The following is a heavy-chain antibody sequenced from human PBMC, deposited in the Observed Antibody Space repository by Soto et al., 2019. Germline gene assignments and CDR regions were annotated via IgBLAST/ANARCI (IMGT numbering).Heavy chain of an antibody. CDR1: CCTFSRYS. CDR2: ISGSGGST. D-gene: IGHD6-13*01. CDR3: AQGGRVGMGYYYGMDV. V-gene: IGHV3-23*01. Sequence: EVQLLESGGGFVQPGGSLRLSCAATCCTFSRYSMSWVRESTGKWLEWVSAISGSGGSTYNEDSVKGRFTISRDNSKNPLHRQTSRRRAEITAVYYCAQGGRVGMGYYYGMDVWGRGPTVTVSS. J-gene: IGHJ6*02.